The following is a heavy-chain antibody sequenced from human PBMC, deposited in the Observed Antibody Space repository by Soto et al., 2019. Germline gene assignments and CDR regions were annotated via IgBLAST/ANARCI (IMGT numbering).Heavy chain of an antibody. Sequence: PGGSLRLSCQASGYTFTQNWISWVRQMPGKGLEWMGRIDPSDSETKYNPSVEGHVRLSVDKCTSTAYLEWSSLKASDSAMYYCVRLTGRSAYCLDVWGQGTTVTVSS. V-gene: IGHV5-10-1*01. J-gene: IGHJ6*02. D-gene: IGHD7-27*01. CDR3: VRLTGRSAYCLDV. CDR2: IDPSDSET. CDR1: GYTFTQNW.